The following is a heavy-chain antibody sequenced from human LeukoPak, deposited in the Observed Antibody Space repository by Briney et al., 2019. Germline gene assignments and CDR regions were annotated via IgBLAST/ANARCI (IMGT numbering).Heavy chain of an antibody. V-gene: IGHV3-48*03. J-gene: IGHJ4*02. Sequence: PGGSLRLSCAASGFTFSDYEMNWVRQAPGKGLEWVSYIGSSDTTIYYADSVKGRFTISRDNAKNSLYLQMNSLRAEDTAVYYCAGDRRDAYSQNFDYWGQGTLVTVSS. CDR1: GFTFSDYE. CDR3: AGDRRDAYSQNFDY. D-gene: IGHD5-24*01. CDR2: IGSSDTTI.